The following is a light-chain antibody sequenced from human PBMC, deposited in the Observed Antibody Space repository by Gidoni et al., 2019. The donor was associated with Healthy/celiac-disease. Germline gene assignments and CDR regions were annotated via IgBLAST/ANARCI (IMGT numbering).Light chain of an antibody. CDR2: DAS. Sequence: EIVLTQSPATLSLSPGERVTLSCRASQSVSSYLGWYQQKPGQAPRLLIYDASNRATDIPARFSGSGSGTDFTLTISSLEPEDFAVYYCQQRSNWPWTFXPXTKVEIK. J-gene: IGKJ1*01. CDR1: QSVSSY. V-gene: IGKV3-11*01. CDR3: QQRSNWPWT.